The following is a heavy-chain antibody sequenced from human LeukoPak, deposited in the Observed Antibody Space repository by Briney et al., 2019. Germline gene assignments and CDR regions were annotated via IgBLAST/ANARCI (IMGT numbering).Heavy chain of an antibody. CDR1: GFTFSSYA. J-gene: IGHJ5*02. CDR3: AGQQLEYNWFDP. CDR2: ISGNGGST. D-gene: IGHD6-13*01. V-gene: IGHV3-64*04. Sequence: GGSLRLSCSASGFTFSSYAMHWVRQTPGKGLEYISAISGNGGSTYYADSVKGRFTISKDNSKNTLYLQMNSLRAEDTAVYYCAGQQLEYNWFDPWGQGTLVTVSS.